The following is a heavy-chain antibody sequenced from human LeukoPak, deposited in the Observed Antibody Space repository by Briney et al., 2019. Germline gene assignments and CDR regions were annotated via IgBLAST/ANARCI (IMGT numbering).Heavy chain of an antibody. V-gene: IGHV1-18*01. Sequence: ASVKVSCKASGYTFIRYGISWVRQAPGQGLEWMGWISAVNGNTKYAQKFQGRVTMTRDRSTSTVYMEMRSLRLDDTAVYYCARLSYYYDNSGYYWFDPWGQGTLVTVSS. CDR2: ISAVNGNT. J-gene: IGHJ5*02. CDR3: ARLSYYYDNSGYYWFDP. CDR1: GYTFIRYG. D-gene: IGHD3-22*01.